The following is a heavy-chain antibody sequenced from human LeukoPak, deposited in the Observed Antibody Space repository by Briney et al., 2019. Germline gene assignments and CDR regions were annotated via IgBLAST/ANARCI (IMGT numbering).Heavy chain of an antibody. Sequence: GASVKVSCKASGYTFTSYDINWVRQATGQGLEWMGGMNPNSGNTGYAQKFQGRVTITRNTSTSTAYMELSSLRAEDTAVYYCERGYCSSTSCYLFDYWGQGTLVTVPS. CDR1: GYTFTSYD. D-gene: IGHD2-2*01. V-gene: IGHV1-8*01. J-gene: IGHJ4*02. CDR2: MNPNSGNT. CDR3: ERGYCSSTSCYLFDY.